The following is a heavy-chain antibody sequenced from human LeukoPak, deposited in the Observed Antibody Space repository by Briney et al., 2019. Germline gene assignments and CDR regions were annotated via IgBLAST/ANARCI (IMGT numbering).Heavy chain of an antibody. J-gene: IGHJ4*02. CDR3: ARELSQIVWGGLDY. CDR1: GFIFSHYG. D-gene: IGHD2-21*01. Sequence: GGSVRLSCAASGFIFSHYGMHWVRQAPGKGLEWVAVIQNDASTENFADSVKGRFTVSRDNSKNTVFLQMNSLRVEDTAVYYCARELSQIVWGGLDYGGQGTLVFVSS. CDR2: IQNDASTE. V-gene: IGHV3-33*05.